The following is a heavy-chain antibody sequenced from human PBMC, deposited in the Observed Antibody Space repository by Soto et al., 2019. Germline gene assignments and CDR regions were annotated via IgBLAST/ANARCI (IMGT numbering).Heavy chain of an antibody. D-gene: IGHD6-19*01. CDR1: GFTFSSYA. CDR2: ISGSGGST. J-gene: IGHJ4*02. Sequence: GGSLRLSCAASGFTFSSYAMSWVRQAPGKGLEWVSAISGSGGSTYYADSVKGRFTISRDNSKNTLYLQMNSLRAEDTSVYYCAKSLVSRIAVAPIDYWGQGTLVTVSS. V-gene: IGHV3-23*01. CDR3: AKSLVSRIAVAPIDY.